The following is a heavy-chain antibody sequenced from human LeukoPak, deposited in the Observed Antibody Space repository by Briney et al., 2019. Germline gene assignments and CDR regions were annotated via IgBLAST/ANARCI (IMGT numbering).Heavy chain of an antibody. V-gene: IGHV3-74*01. CDR3: VRDDGYYYGSGTYYRH. D-gene: IGHD3-10*01. CDR2: TSGDESRT. CDR1: GFTFRSCW. Sequence: PGGSLRLSCAASGFTFRSCWMHWVRQAPGKGLVWVSHTSGDESRTTYADSVQGRFTISRDNAKNTLYLQMNSLRVEDTAVYYCVRDDGYYYGSGTYYRHWGQGTLVTVSS. J-gene: IGHJ4*02.